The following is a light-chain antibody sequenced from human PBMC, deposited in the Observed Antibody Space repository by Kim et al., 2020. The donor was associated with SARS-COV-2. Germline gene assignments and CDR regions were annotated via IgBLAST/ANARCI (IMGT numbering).Light chain of an antibody. CDR2: GAS. CDR3: QQYNYWPQA. V-gene: IGKV3-15*01. Sequence: VSPGERAPLSCRASQSVSSNLAWYQQKPGQAPRLLIYGASARATGVPARFSGSGSGTEFTLTISSLQSEDFAVYYCQQYNYWPQAFGQGTKVEIK. CDR1: QSVSSN. J-gene: IGKJ1*01.